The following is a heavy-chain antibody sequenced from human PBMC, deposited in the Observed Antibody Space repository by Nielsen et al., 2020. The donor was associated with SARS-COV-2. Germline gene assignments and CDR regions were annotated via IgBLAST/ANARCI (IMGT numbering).Heavy chain of an antibody. Sequence: GGSLRLSCAASGFNFSTYWMSWVRQAPGKGLEWVANIKQDGSEKYFIDSVKGRFTISRDNAKNSLYLQMNSLRAEDTAVYYCARTSSTSCCNWFDPWGQGTLVTVSS. V-gene: IGHV3-7*01. CDR1: GFNFSTYW. CDR3: ARTSSTSCCNWFDP. CDR2: IKQDGSEK. D-gene: IGHD2-2*01. J-gene: IGHJ5*02.